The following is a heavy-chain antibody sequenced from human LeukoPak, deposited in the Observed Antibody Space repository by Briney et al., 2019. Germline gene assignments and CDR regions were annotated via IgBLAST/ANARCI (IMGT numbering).Heavy chain of an antibody. CDR1: GFTFSSYA. CDR2: ISYDGSNK. Sequence: GRSLRLSCAASGFTFSSYAMYWVRQAPGKGLEWVAVISYDGSNKYYADSVKGRFTISRDNSKNTLYLQMNSLRAEDTAVYYCARDGGYSSSWYDFDYWGQGTLVTVSS. D-gene: IGHD6-13*01. V-gene: IGHV3-30*04. CDR3: ARDGGYSSSWYDFDY. J-gene: IGHJ4*02.